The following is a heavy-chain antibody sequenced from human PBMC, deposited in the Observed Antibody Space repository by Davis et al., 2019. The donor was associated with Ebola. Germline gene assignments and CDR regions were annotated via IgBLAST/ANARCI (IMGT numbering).Heavy chain of an antibody. CDR3: ASDPHWNPNMGFDY. CDR1: GGTFSSYA. V-gene: IGHV1-69*04. D-gene: IGHD1-1*01. J-gene: IGHJ4*02. Sequence: SSVTVSCKASGGTFSSYAISWVRQAPGQGLEWMGRIIPILGIANYAQKFQGRVTITADKSTSTAYMELSSLRSEDTAVYYCASDPHWNPNMGFDYWGQGTLVTVSS. CDR2: IIPILGIA.